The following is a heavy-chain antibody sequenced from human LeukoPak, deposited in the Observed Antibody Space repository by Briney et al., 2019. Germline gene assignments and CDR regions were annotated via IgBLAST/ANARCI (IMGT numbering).Heavy chain of an antibody. Sequence: SETLSLTCTVPGGSISTYYWSWMRQPPGKGLEWIGYIYYSGITKYNPSLKSRVTISVDTSKNQISLKLSSVTAADTAVYYCARQGDYGSGSYVWFDPWGQGTLVTVSS. CDR1: GGSISTYY. J-gene: IGHJ5*02. D-gene: IGHD3-10*01. V-gene: IGHV4-59*08. CDR3: ARQGDYGSGSYVWFDP. CDR2: IYYSGIT.